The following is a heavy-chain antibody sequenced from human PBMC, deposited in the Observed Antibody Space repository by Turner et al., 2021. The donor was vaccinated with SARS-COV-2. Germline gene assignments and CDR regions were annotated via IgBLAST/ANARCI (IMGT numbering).Heavy chain of an antibody. CDR3: AREGAPVSRSSRVWFDP. CDR2: INPNSGGT. V-gene: IGHV1-2*02. CDR1: GYPFTGYY. D-gene: IGHD6-6*01. J-gene: IGHJ5*02. Sequence: QVHLVQSGAEVKKPGTSVKVPCKASGYPFTGYYMHWVRQAPGQGLEWMGWINPNSGGTNDAQKFQGRVTMTRDTSISTAYMDLSRLRSDDTAVYYCAREGAPVSRSSRVWFDPWGQGTLVTVSS.